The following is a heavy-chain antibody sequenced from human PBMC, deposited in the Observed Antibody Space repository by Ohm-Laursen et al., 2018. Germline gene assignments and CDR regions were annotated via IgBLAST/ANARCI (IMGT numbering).Heavy chain of an antibody. CDR2: IKSKAAGETR. Sequence: SLRLSCSASGFTVSDAWMSWVRQAPGKGLEYVGRIKSKAAGETREYAEPVKGRFTILRDDSKNTLSLQMNSLKTEDTGVYYCTRGGSGKYYYYGMDVWGQGTTVTVSS. CDR1: GFTVSDAW. V-gene: IGHV3-15*01. CDR3: TRGGSGKYYYYGMDV. J-gene: IGHJ6*02. D-gene: IGHD3-10*01.